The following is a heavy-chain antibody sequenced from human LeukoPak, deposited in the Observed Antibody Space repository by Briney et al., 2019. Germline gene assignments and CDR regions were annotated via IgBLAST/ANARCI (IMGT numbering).Heavy chain of an antibody. CDR2: IYWDDDK. Sequence: ESGPTLVNPTQTLTLTCTFSGFSLSTSGMCVSWIRQPPGKSLEWLAHIYWDDDKYYSTSLKTRLTISKDTSKNQVVLTMTNMDPVDTATYYCARQNYDILTGYYDDYWGQETLVTVSS. CDR1: GFSLSTSGMC. V-gene: IGHV2-70*01. J-gene: IGHJ4*02. D-gene: IGHD3-9*01. CDR3: ARQNYDILTGYYDDY.